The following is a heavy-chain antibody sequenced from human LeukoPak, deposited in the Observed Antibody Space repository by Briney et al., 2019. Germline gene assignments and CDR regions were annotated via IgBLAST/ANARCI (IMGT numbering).Heavy chain of an antibody. V-gene: IGHV4-59*01. CDR1: GGSISSYY. CDR2: IYYSGST. CDR3: ARVVFGDYERWFDP. J-gene: IGHJ5*02. D-gene: IGHD4-17*01. Sequence: SETLSLNCTVSGGSISSYYWSWIRQPPGKGLEWIGYIYYSGSTNYNPSLKSRVTISVDTSKNQFSLKLSSVTAADTAVYYCARVVFGDYERWFDPWGQGTLVTVSS.